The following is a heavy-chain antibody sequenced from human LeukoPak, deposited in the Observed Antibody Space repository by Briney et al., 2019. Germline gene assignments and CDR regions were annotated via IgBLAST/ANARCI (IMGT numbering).Heavy chain of an antibody. D-gene: IGHD3-22*01. J-gene: IGHJ4*02. CDR3: ATETIGRYYDW. V-gene: IGHV3-21*01. CDR1: GLTFSSCG. CDR2: IGPTGNDR. Sequence: GGSLRLSCAASGLTFSSCGFNWVRHAPGKGLGVVSSIGPTGNDRYYADSVRGRLTISRDNAKKSMYLQMDSLRDEDTAVYYCATETIGRYYDWGGQGTLLTVSS.